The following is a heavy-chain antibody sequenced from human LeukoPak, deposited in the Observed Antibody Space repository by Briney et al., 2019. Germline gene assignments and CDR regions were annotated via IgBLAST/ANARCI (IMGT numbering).Heavy chain of an antibody. V-gene: IGHV3-7*03. CDR1: GFTFSSYW. Sequence: GGSLRLSCAASGFTFSSYWMSWVRQAPGKGLEWVANIKQDGSEKYYVDSVKGRFTISRDNSKNTLYLQMNSLRAEDTAVYYCAKDPNFTTGGYWGQGTLVTVSS. J-gene: IGHJ4*02. CDR3: AKDPNFTTGGY. CDR2: IKQDGSEK. D-gene: IGHD1-14*01.